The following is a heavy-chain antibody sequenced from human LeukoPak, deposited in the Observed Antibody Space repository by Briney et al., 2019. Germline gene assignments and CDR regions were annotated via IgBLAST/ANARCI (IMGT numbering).Heavy chain of an antibody. V-gene: IGHV4-59*02. CDR1: GFNVSSNY. CDR2: IYYNGIT. Sequence: PGGSLRLSCAASGFNVSSNYMNWIRQPPGKGLEWIGYIYYNGITNYNPSLKSRVTISIDTSKNQFSVRLSSVTAADTAVYYCARGILNYYDGKMDWFDPWGQGTLVTVSS. J-gene: IGHJ5*02. D-gene: IGHD3-16*01. CDR3: ARGILNYYDGKMDWFDP.